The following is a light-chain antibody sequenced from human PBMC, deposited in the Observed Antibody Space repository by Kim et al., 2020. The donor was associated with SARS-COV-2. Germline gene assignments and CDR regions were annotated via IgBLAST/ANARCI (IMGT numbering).Light chain of an antibody. V-gene: IGLV1-40*01. CDR1: SSNIGAGYD. Sequence: QRVTISCAGSSSNIGAGYDVHWYQQLPGTAPKLLIYGNSNRPSGVPDRFSGSKSGTSASLAITGLHAEDEADYYCQSYDSSLSGYVFGTGTKVTVL. J-gene: IGLJ1*01. CDR3: QSYDSSLSGYV. CDR2: GNS.